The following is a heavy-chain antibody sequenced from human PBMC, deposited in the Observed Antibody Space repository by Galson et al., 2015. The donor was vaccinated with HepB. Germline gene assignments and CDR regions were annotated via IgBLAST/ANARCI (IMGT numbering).Heavy chain of an antibody. CDR3: ARGPY. CDR1: GFTFSSKW. J-gene: IGHJ4*02. CDR2: IKEDGSEK. Sequence: SLRLSCAASGFTFSSKWMSWVRQAPGKGLERVANIKEDGSEKYYVDSVKGRFTISRDKAKNSLYLQMNSLRAEDTAVYYCARGPYWGQGTLVAVSS. V-gene: IGHV3-7*01.